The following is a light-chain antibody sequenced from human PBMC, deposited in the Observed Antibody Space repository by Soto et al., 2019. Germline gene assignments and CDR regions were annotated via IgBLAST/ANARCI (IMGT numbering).Light chain of an antibody. CDR3: SSYTSSSTLPL. CDR2: DVS. Sequence: QSVLTQPASVSGSPGQSITISCTGTSSDVGGYNYVSWYQQHPGKAPKLMIYDVSNRPSGVSNRFSGSKSGNTASLTISGLQAGDEADYYCSSYTSSSTLPLFGTGTKLTVL. V-gene: IGLV2-14*01. J-gene: IGLJ1*01. CDR1: SSDVGGYNY.